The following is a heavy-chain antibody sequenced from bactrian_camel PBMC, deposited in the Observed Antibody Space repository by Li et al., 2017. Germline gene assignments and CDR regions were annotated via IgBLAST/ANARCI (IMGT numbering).Heavy chain of an antibody. J-gene: IGHJ4*01. CDR2: LHSDGTA. CDR1: GYAYSRYC. CDR3: AADCSGEYCHRAPCDY. V-gene: IGHV3S9*01. D-gene: IGHD1*01. Sequence: HVQLVESGGGSVQAGGPLRLSCADSGYAYSRYCMGWFRQAPGKEREGIARLHSDGTAQYADSVKGRFTISQDLFKNTVYLQMNNLKPEDSAMYYCAADCSGEYCHRAPCDYWGQGTQVTVS.